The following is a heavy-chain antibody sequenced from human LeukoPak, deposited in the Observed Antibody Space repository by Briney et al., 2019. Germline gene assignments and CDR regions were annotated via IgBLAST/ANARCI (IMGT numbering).Heavy chain of an antibody. D-gene: IGHD2-2*01. CDR2: IIPILGIA. V-gene: IGHV1-69*04. Sequence: SVTVSCKASGGTFSSYAISWVRQAPGQGLEWMGRIIPILGIANYAQKFQGRVTITADKSTSTAYMELSSLRSEDTAVYYCARASRYCSSTSCYDWDYWGQGTLVTVSS. CDR3: ARASRYCSSTSCYDWDY. CDR1: GGTFSSYA. J-gene: IGHJ4*02.